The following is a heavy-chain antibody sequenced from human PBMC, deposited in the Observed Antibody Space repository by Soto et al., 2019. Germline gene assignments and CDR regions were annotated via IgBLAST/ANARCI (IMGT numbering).Heavy chain of an antibody. CDR1: RFSFSSFG. CDR2: IWYDGSNA. CDR3: ASGSPFKDDDTLTGYHRFDY. D-gene: IGHD3-9*01. J-gene: IGHJ4*02. Sequence: QVQLVESGGGVVQPGRSLRLSCATSRFSFSSFGMHWVRQAPGKGLEWVALIWYDGSNAYYADSVKGRFTISRANSKNTLYLQMESVSAEDTAVYYCASGSPFKDDDTLTGYHRFDYWGQGTMVTVSS. V-gene: IGHV3-33*01.